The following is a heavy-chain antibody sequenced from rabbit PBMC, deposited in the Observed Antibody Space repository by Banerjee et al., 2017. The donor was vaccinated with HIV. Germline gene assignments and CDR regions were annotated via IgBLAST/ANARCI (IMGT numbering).Heavy chain of an antibody. CDR3: ARDLPDVIGWNFGW. CDR1: GFSSSNKAV. J-gene: IGHJ3*01. CDR2: INAVTGKA. Sequence: QEQLVESGGGLVRPEGSLKLSCTASGFSSSNKAVMCWVRQAPGKGLEWIACINAVTGKAVYASWAKGRYTFSKASSTTVTLEMTSLTAADTATYFCARDLPDVIGWNFGWWGQGTLVTVS. V-gene: IGHV1S45*01. D-gene: IGHD4-1*01.